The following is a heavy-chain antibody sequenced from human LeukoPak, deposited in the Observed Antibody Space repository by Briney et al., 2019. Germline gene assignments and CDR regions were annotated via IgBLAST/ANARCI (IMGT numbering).Heavy chain of an antibody. CDR3: ARVTTGSYYSDH. CDR2: IYYSGTT. Sequence: LETLSLTCTVSGVSIDSNSWTWIRQPPGKGLEWIGYIYYSGTTNYNPSLKSRVTMSVDMSKNQFSLKLSSVTAADTAVYYCARVTTGSYYSDHWGQGTLVTVSS. D-gene: IGHD1-26*01. V-gene: IGHV4-59*12. J-gene: IGHJ4*02. CDR1: GVSIDSNS.